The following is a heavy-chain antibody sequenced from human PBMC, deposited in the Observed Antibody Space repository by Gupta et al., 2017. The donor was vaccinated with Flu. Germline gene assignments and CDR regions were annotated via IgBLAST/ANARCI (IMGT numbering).Heavy chain of an antibody. Sequence: VRQAPGRGLEWVSYMSGRSSTIHYTDSVRGRFTISRDNAKNSLYLQMNSLRAEDTAVYYCASYYYDSSDTHYWGQGTLVTVSS. CDR2: MSGRSSTI. D-gene: IGHD3-22*01. V-gene: IGHV3-48*01. J-gene: IGHJ4*02. CDR3: ASYYYDSSDTHY.